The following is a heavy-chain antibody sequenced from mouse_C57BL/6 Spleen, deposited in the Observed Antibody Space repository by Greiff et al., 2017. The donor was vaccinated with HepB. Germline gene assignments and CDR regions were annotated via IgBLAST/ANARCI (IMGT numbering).Heavy chain of an antibody. CDR2: IRNKANNHAT. CDR3: TTVVTLYAMDY. V-gene: IGHV6-6*01. Sequence: EVHLVESGGGLVQPGGSIKLSCAASGFTFSDAWMDWVRQSPEKGLEWVAEIRNKANNHATYYAESVKGRFTISRDDSKSSVYLQMNSLRAEDTGIYYCTTVVTLYAMDYWGQGTSVTVSS. J-gene: IGHJ4*01. D-gene: IGHD1-1*01. CDR1: GFTFSDAW.